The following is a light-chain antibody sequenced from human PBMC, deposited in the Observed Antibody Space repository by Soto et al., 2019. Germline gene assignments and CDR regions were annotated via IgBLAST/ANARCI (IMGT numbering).Light chain of an antibody. CDR3: QQSYSTPLT. CDR1: QSISSW. Sequence: QMTQSASALSASVGDRATITCRASQSISSWLAWYQQKPGKAPKLLIYDASTLQSGVPSRFSGSGSGTDFTLAISSLQPEDFATYYCQQSYSTPLTFGGGTKVDIK. J-gene: IGKJ4*01. CDR2: DAS. V-gene: IGKV1-39*01.